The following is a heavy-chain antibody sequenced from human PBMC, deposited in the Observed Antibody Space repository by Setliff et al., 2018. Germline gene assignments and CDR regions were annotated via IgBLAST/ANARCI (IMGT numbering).Heavy chain of an antibody. Sequence: GSLRLSCAASGFTFGSTAMHWVRQAPGKGLEWVALITFDGSNKYYTDSVKGRFTISRDISKNTLYLQMNSLRPEDTAVYYCAKDRGTGWYMVFNWGQGTLVTVS. CDR3: AKDRGTGWYMVFN. CDR2: ITFDGSNK. J-gene: IGHJ4*02. D-gene: IGHD6-19*01. V-gene: IGHV3-30-3*01. CDR1: GFTFGSTA.